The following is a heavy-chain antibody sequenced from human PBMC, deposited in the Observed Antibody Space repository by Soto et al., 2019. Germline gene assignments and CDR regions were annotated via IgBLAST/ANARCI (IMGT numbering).Heavy chain of an antibody. V-gene: IGHV3-21*01. CDR3: ARDRGYDAHDYYYNAMDV. CDR1: GFPLRTYT. J-gene: IGHJ6*02. D-gene: IGHD2-15*01. CDR2: IRGFSPYT. Sequence: GGSLRLSCISYGFPLRTYTMNLVRQAPGKGLEWVSGIRGFSPYTFYAESVKGRFTISRDNAKNSLYLQMNSLRAEDTAVYYCARDRGYDAHDYYYNAMDVWGQGNTVTVSS.